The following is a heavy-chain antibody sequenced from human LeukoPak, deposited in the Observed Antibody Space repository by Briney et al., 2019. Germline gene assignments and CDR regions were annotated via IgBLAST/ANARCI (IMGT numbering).Heavy chain of an antibody. CDR3: ARQRDYGDDIYSRYFDY. V-gene: IGHV5-51*01. J-gene: IGHJ4*02. CDR2: VYPGDSDT. D-gene: IGHD4-17*01. Sequence: GESLKISCQASGYTFTTYWIAWVRPLPGKGLEWMGRVYPGDSDTTYSPSFQGQVSISADRSINTAYLEWSSLKASDTAIYFCARQRDYGDDIYSRYFDYWGQGTLATVSS. CDR1: GYTFTTYW.